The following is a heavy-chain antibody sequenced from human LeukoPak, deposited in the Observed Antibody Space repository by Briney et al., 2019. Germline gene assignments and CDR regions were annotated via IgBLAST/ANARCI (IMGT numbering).Heavy chain of an antibody. D-gene: IGHD3-10*01. CDR1: GGSISSYY. J-gene: IGHJ5*02. CDR3: ARLFPGGWFDP. V-gene: IGHV4-59*12. CDR2: IYYSGST. Sequence: SETLSLTCTVSGGSISSYYWSWIRQPPGRGLEWIGYIYYSGSTNYNPSLKSRVTISVDTSKNQFSLRLSSVTAADTAVYYCARLFPGGWFDPWGQGTLVTVSS.